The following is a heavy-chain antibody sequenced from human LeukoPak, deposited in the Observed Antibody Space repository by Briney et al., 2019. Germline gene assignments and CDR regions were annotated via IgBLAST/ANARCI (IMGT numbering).Heavy chain of an antibody. Sequence: SVKVSCKASGGTFSSYAISWVRQAPGQGLEWMGGIIPIFGTANYAQKFQGRVTITADESTSTAYMELSSLRSEDTAVYYCARVLSGWSGIFDYWGQGTLVTVSS. CDR3: ARVLSGWSGIFDY. J-gene: IGHJ4*02. D-gene: IGHD6-19*01. CDR1: GGTFSSYA. CDR2: IIPIFGTA. V-gene: IGHV1-69*13.